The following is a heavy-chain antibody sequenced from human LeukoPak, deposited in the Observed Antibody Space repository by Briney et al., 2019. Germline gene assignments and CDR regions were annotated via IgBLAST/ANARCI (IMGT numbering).Heavy chain of an antibody. CDR3: AKGDYYGSGSQYYFDY. CDR2: ISCSGGST. V-gene: IGHV3-23*01. D-gene: IGHD3-10*01. J-gene: IGHJ4*02. Sequence: GGSLRLSCAASGFTFSSYAMSWVRQAPGKGLEWVSAISCSGGSTYYADSVKGRFTISRDNSKNTLYLQMNSLRAEDTAVYYCAKGDYYGSGSQYYFDYWGQGTLVTVSS. CDR1: GFTFSSYA.